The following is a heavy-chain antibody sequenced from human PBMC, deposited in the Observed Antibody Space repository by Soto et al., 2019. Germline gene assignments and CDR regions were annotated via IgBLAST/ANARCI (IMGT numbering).Heavy chain of an antibody. CDR1: GFTFSSYA. J-gene: IGHJ6*02. CDR2: ISYDGSNK. CDR3: AREGGYCSSTSCRYYYYYGMDV. Sequence: AGGSLRLSCAASGFTFSSYAMHWVRQAPGKGLEWVAVISYDGSNKYYADSVKGRFTISRDNSKNTLYLQMNSLRAEDTAVYYCAREGGYCSSTSCRYYYYYGMDVWGQGTTVTVS. V-gene: IGHV3-30-3*01. D-gene: IGHD2-2*01.